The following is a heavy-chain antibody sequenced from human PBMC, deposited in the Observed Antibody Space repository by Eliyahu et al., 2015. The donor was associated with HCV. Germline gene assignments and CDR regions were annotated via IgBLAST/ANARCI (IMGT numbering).Heavy chain of an antibody. CDR1: GFTXSNVW. D-gene: IGHD2-2*01. CDR3: TTEAYCSSSSCPASFDY. Sequence: QLVESGGGLVKPGGXXRLSCAASGFTXSNVWMSWVRQAPGKGLEWVGXIKRKIDGGTTDHAAPVKGRFTISRDDSKNTLYLEMNSLKTEDTAVYYCTTEAYCSSSSCPASFDYWGQGTLVTVSS. V-gene: IGHV3-15*01. CDR2: IKRKIDGGTT. J-gene: IGHJ4*02.